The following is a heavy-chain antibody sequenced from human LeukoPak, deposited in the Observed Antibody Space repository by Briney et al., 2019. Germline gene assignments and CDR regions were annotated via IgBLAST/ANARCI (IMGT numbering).Heavy chain of an antibody. CDR1: GFTFSNYA. CDR2: ISGSGGST. J-gene: IGHJ6*03. V-gene: IGHV3-23*01. D-gene: IGHD4-11*01. CDR3: ASATVTTYDFYYYMDV. Sequence: GGSLRLXCAASGFTFSNYAMSWVRQAPGKGLEWVSAISGSGGSTYYADSVKGRFTISRDNSKNTLYLQMNSLRAEDTAVYYCASATVTTYDFYYYMDVWGKGTTVTVSS.